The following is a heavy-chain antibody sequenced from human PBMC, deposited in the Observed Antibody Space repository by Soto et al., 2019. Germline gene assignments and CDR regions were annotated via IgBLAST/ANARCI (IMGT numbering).Heavy chain of an antibody. CDR2: VYHTGDT. V-gene: IGHV4-4*02. D-gene: IGHD2-21*02. CDR3: AREIVTAGGNNYFDP. CDR1: GGTVASSHW. J-gene: IGHJ5*02. Sequence: PSETLSFTCGVSGGTVASSHWWSWVRQSPGRGLKWIGNVYHTGDTNFNPSLQSRVTFSVDKSNNQFSLRLTSVTAADTAVYFCAREIVTAGGNNYFDPWGPGTLVTVSS.